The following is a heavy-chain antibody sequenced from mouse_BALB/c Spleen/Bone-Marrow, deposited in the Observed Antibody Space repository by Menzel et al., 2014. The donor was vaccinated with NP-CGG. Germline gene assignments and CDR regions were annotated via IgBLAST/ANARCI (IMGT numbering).Heavy chain of an antibody. CDR1: GYTFTSYT. Sequence: VQRVESGAELARPGASVKMSCKASGYTFTSYTMHWAKQRPGQGLEWIGYINPSSGYTNYNQKFKDKATLTADKSSSTAYMQLSSLTSEDSAVYYCARSLRWYFDVWGAGTTVTVSS. J-gene: IGHJ1*01. D-gene: IGHD1-1*01. CDR3: ARSLRWYFDV. V-gene: IGHV1-4*01. CDR2: INPSSGYT.